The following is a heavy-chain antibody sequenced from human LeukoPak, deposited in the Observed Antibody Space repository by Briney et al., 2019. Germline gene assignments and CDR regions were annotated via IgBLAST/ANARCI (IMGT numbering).Heavy chain of an antibody. CDR2: ISWNSGSI. D-gene: IGHD1-26*01. J-gene: IGHJ4*02. CDR1: GFTFDDYA. Sequence: GGSLRLSCAASGFTFDDYAMHWVRQAPGKGLEWVSGISWNSGSIGYADSVKGRFTISRDNAKNSLYLQMNSLRAEDMALYYCARGSYGLDYRGQGTLVTVSS. CDR3: ARGSYGLDY. V-gene: IGHV3-9*03.